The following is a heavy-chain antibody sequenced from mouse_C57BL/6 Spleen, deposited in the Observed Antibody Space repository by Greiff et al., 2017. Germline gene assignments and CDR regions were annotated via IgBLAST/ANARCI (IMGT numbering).Heavy chain of an antibody. Sequence: EVMLVESGGGLVKPGGSLKLSCAASGFTFSSYTMSWVRQTPEKRLEWVATISGGGGNTYYPDSVKGRFTISRDSAKNTLYLQMSSLRSEDTALYYCAIWCYCSSYYFDYWGQGTTLTVSS. CDR1: GFTFSSYT. CDR3: AIWCYCSSYYFDY. J-gene: IGHJ2*01. CDR2: ISGGGGNT. V-gene: IGHV5-9*01. D-gene: IGHD1-1*01.